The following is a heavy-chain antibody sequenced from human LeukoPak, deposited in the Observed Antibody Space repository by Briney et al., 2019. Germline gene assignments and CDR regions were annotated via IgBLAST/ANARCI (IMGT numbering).Heavy chain of an antibody. Sequence: SETLSLTCTVSGGSMKNYYWSWIRQPPGKGLEWIGYIHDTRGTNYNPSLKSRVTISGDTSEDQFSLRLSSVTAADTAVYYCARASYSYDISGWVPFDYWGQGTLVTVSS. CDR2: IHDTRGT. J-gene: IGHJ4*02. CDR1: GGSMKNYY. CDR3: ARASYSYDISGWVPFDY. D-gene: IGHD3-22*01. V-gene: IGHV4-59*08.